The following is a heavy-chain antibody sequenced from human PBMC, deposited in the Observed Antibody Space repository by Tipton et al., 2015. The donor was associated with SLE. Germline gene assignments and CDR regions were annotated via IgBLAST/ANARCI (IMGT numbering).Heavy chain of an antibody. D-gene: IGHD3-16*01. J-gene: IGHJ1*01. CDR3: GSRIHYAEGGH. CDR2: TRNRAKSFST. V-gene: IGHV3-72*01. CDR1: GFSFNDQY. Sequence: SLRLSCAASGFSFNDQYMDWVRQAPGKGLEWVARTRNRAKSFSTEYAASVKGRFTISRDDSKDSLYLQMNSLKYEDTAVYYCGSRIHYAEGGHWGQGTLVTVSS.